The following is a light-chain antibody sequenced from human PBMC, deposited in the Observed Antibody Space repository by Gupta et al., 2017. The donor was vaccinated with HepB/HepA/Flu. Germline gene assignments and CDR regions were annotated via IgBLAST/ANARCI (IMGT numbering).Light chain of an antibody. CDR3: QETKGLPLT. J-gene: IGKJ4*01. CDR2: TAS. Sequence: DIQMTQFPSCESASVGDRVTITCRASQSISSWLASHQQKPGKAPNLLIYTASMMQSGVPSRFSGSASATDFTLTISLLHPEDFTTYYSQETKGLPLTFGGGTKVEIK. CDR1: QSISSW. V-gene: IGKV1-12*01.